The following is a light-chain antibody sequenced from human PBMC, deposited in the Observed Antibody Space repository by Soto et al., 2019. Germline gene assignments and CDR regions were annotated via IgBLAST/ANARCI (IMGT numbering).Light chain of an antibody. Sequence: EIVMTQSPATLSVSPGERATLSCRASQSVNINLAWYQQKPGQAPRLLIYDASNRATGIPARFSGSGSGTDFTLTISSLESEDFAVYYCQQRSNWPITFGQGTRLENK. CDR1: QSVNIN. CDR3: QQRSNWPIT. V-gene: IGKV3-11*01. J-gene: IGKJ5*01. CDR2: DAS.